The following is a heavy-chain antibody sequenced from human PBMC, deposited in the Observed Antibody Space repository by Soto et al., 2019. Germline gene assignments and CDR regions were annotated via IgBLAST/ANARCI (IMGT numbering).Heavy chain of an antibody. V-gene: IGHV3-23*01. CDR2: ISGGGTNT. J-gene: IGHJ4*02. CDR1: GFTFSSYA. Sequence: GGSLRLSCAASGFTFSSYAMTWVRQAPGKGLEWVSVISGGGTNTYYAGSVKGRVTISRDNSNDTLWLQMDRLRAEDTAIYYCAKGGTNDYSPLDFCGQGT. D-gene: IGHD2-8*01. CDR3: AKGGTNDYSPLDF.